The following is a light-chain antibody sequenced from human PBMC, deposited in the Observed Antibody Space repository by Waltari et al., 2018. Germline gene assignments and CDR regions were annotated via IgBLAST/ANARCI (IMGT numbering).Light chain of an antibody. Sequence: QTVVTQEPSFSVSPGGTVTLTCGLSSGSVSTSYYPSWYQQTPGQAPRTLIYSTNTRSPGVPDRFSGSILGKKAALTITGAQADDESEYYWVLYMGSGISVFGGGNKLTVL. CDR2: STN. CDR3: VLYMGSGISV. V-gene: IGLV8-61*01. CDR1: SGSVSTSYY. J-gene: IGLJ2*01.